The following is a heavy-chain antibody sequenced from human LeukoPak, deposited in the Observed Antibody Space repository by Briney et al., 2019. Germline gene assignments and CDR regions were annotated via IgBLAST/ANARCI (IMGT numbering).Heavy chain of an antibody. CDR3: ARWGMNYGSGSYFLYYYYYGMDV. V-gene: IGHV7-4-1*02. Sequence: ASVKVSCKASGYTFTSYGICWVRQAPGHGLEWIGWVNTTPGKPTYAQGFTWRYVFFLHTSVSTTYLQISRLKAQDTAVYYCARWGMNYGSGSYFLYYYYYGMDVWGQGTTVTVSS. D-gene: IGHD3-10*01. CDR1: GYTFTSYG. CDR2: VNTTPGKP. J-gene: IGHJ6*02.